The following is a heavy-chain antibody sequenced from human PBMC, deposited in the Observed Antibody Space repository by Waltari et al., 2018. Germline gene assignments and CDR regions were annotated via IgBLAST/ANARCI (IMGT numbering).Heavy chain of an antibody. CDR2: IKPSGGST. Sequence: QVQLVQSGAEVKKPGASVKISCKTSEYTFTSSYIHWVRQAPGQGLEWMGIIKPSGGSTNYGQKFQGRVTMTRDTSTSTVYMELSSLRSEDTAVYYCALDRGALWMDVWGQGTTVTVSS. J-gene: IGHJ6*02. D-gene: IGHD2-21*01. CDR3: ALDRGALWMDV. CDR1: EYTFTSSY. V-gene: IGHV1-46*01.